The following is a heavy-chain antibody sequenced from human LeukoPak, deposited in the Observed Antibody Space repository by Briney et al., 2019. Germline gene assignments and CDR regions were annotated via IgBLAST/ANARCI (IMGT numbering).Heavy chain of an antibody. CDR1: GFTFSTYW. D-gene: IGHD6-13*01. Sequence: GGSLRLSCTASGFTFSTYWMSWVRQAPGKGLEWVANIKEDGREKYYVESVKGRFTISRDYAKNSLYLQMNSLRADDTAVYYCAKEGGHSSSWFWDYWGQGILVTVSS. CDR2: IKEDGREK. CDR3: AKEGGHSSSWFWDY. J-gene: IGHJ4*02. V-gene: IGHV3-7*01.